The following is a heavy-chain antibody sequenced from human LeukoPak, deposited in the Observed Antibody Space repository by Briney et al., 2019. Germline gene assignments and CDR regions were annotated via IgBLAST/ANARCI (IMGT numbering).Heavy chain of an antibody. CDR3: AKVDYGDTGYFDY. CDR2: ISWNSGSI. CDR1: GFTFDDYA. D-gene: IGHD4-17*01. V-gene: IGHV3-9*01. Sequence: PGRSLRLSCAASGFTFDDYAMHWVRQAPGKGLEWVSGISWNSGSIGYADSVKGRFTISRDNAKNSLYLRMNSLRAEDTALYYCAKVDYGDTGYFDYWGQGTLVTVSS. J-gene: IGHJ4*02.